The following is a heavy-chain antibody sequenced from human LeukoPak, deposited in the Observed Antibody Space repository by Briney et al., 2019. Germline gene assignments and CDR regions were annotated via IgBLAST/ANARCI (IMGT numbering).Heavy chain of an antibody. V-gene: IGHV3-30-3*01. Sequence: SGGSLRLSCAASGFTFSSYWMHWVRQAPGKGLEWVAVISYDGSNKYYADSVKGRFTISRDNSKNTLYLQMNSLRAEDTAVYYCARDLTGDTGFDYWGQGTLVTVSS. J-gene: IGHJ4*02. CDR2: ISYDGSNK. CDR1: GFTFSSYW. D-gene: IGHD7-27*01. CDR3: ARDLTGDTGFDY.